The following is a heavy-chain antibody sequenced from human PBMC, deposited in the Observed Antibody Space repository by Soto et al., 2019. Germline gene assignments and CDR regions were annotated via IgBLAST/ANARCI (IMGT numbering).Heavy chain of an antibody. CDR1: GGSISSYY. Sequence: SETLSLTCTVSGGSISSYYWSWIRQPPGKGLEWIWYIYYSGSTNYNPSLKSRVTISVDTSKNQFSRKLSSVTAADTAVYYCARVDPKYYFDYWGQGTLVTVSS. CDR2: IYYSGST. V-gene: IGHV4-59*12. CDR3: ARVDPKYYFDY. D-gene: IGHD3-9*01. J-gene: IGHJ4*02.